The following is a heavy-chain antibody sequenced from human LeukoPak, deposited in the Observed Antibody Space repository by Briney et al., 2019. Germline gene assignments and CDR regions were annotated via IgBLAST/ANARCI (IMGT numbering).Heavy chain of an antibody. V-gene: IGHV4-59*08. Sequence: PSQTLSLTCTVTADSINAYYSSWVRQPPGMGLEWIGYFYSTGSSNYNPSLKSRVTMSKDTSKNQFSLKLTSVSAADTAIYCCARHVGGYNGETFVGDWYFDLWGRGTLVAVSS. D-gene: IGHD5-18*01. CDR2: FYSTGSS. J-gene: IGHJ2*01. CDR1: ADSINAYY. CDR3: ARHVGGYNGETFVGDWYFDL.